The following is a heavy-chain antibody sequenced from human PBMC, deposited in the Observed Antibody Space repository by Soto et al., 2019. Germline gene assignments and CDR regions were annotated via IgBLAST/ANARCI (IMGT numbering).Heavy chain of an antibody. V-gene: IGHV3-30*18. CDR3: AKDQASGQGSFDS. Sequence: SLRLSCAASGFTFNIYGMHWVRQAPDKGLEWVALISYEGSNQYYADSVKGRFTISRDNSKNTLFLQMNSLRADDTAVYYCAKDQASGQGSFDSWGQGTQVTVSS. J-gene: IGHJ4*02. CDR2: ISYEGSNQ. CDR1: GFTFNIYG.